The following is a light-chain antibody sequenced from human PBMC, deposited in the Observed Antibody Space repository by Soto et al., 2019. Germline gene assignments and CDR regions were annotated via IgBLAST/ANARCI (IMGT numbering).Light chain of an antibody. CDR2: HVT. CDR1: SSDVGGYNY. Sequence: QPASVSGSPGQSITISCTGTSSDVGGYNYVSWYQQHPGDAPKLMIYHVTNRPSGVSNRFSGSKSGNTASLTISGLQAEDEADYYCSSYTSSTAYIFGTGTKVTVL. V-gene: IGLV2-14*03. J-gene: IGLJ1*01. CDR3: SSYTSSTAYI.